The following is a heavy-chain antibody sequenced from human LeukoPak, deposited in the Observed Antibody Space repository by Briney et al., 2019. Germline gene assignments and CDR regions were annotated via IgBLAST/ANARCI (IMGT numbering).Heavy chain of an antibody. CDR2: ISSSSSYK. Sequence: GGSLRLSCAASGFTFSTYSMNWVRQAPGKGLEWVSSISSSSSYKYYADSVKGRFAISRDNAKNSLYLQMNSLKPEDTAVYYCTRDSPNEVMLWWSIDYWGQGTLVTVSS. CDR1: GFTFSTYS. D-gene: IGHD2-21*01. J-gene: IGHJ4*02. CDR3: TRDSPNEVMLWWSIDY. V-gene: IGHV3-21*01.